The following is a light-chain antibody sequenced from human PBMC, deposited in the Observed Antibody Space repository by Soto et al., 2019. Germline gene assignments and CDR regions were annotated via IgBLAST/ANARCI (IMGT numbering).Light chain of an antibody. CDR2: GTS. Sequence: EIVMTQSPATLSVSPGERATLSCRASQSVSTNLAWYQQKPGQSPRLLIYGTSTRATGIPARFSGSGSGTDFTLTISSLEPEDFAVYYCQQRSNWLGTFGPGTKVDIK. CDR1: QSVSTN. CDR3: QQRSNWLGT. V-gene: IGKV3-11*01. J-gene: IGKJ3*01.